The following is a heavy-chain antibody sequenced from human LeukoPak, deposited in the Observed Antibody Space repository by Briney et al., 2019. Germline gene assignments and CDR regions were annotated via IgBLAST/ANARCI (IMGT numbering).Heavy chain of an antibody. CDR2: INPSTGGT. J-gene: IGHJ5*02. Sequence: ASVKVSCKASGYTFIGYYMHRVRQAPGQGLEWMGRINPSTGGTNSAQKFQGRVTMTRDTSISTAYMELSRLTSDDTAIYYCARGQPYGDYNYFDPWGQGTLVTVSS. CDR3: ARGQPYGDYNYFDP. CDR1: GYTFIGYY. V-gene: IGHV1-2*06. D-gene: IGHD4-17*01.